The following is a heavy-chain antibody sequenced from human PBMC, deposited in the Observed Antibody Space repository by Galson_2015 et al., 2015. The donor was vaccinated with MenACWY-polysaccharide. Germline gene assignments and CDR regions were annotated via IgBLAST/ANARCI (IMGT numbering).Heavy chain of an antibody. CDR1: GFTFSGYW. D-gene: IGHD3-3*01. Sequence: SLRLSCAASGFTFSGYWVTWVRQAPGKGLEWVANIKQDGSEKNYVDSVEGRFTISRDNAKNSPYLQMNSLRAEDTAVYYCARGRITIGPWGQGTLVPVSS. CDR3: ARGRITIGP. CDR2: IKQDGSEK. V-gene: IGHV3-7*01. J-gene: IGHJ5*02.